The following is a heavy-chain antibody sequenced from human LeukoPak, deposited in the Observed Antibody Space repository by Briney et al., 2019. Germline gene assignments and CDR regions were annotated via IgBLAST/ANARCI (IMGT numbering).Heavy chain of an antibody. CDR1: GYTFTSNC. J-gene: IGHJ6*03. CDR2: IVTYNGNT. Sequence: ASVKVSCKTSGYTFTSNCVSWVRQHPGQGLEGMGWIVTYNGNTYYSQNFQGRVTMTTDTSTSTAYLELRSLRSDDTAVYYCAKTTVTSEEYYYYYMDVWGKGSSVTVSS. D-gene: IGHD4-11*01. V-gene: IGHV1-18*01. CDR3: AKTTVTSEEYYYYYMDV.